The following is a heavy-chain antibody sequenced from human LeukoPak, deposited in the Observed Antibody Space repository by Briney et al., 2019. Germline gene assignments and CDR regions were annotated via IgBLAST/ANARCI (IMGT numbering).Heavy chain of an antibody. V-gene: IGHV3-23*01. J-gene: IGHJ4*02. CDR1: GFIFRRYA. CDR3: TKAKVSSLTYFDWFPWN. Sequence: GGSLRLSCAASGFIFRRYAMNWVRQARGKGVEWVAVISGGGSTIIYADSVKGRFTISRDYSKKTLYLQMNSLRAEDTAVYYCTKAKVSSLTYFDWFPWNWGQGSLVTVSS. CDR2: ISGGGSTI. D-gene: IGHD3-9*01.